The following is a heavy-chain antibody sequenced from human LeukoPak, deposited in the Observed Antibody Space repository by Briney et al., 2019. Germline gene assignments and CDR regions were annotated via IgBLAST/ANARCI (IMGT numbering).Heavy chain of an antibody. CDR3: AELGITMIGGV. J-gene: IGHJ6*03. Sequence: GGSLRLSCAASGFTFSSYNMNWVRQAPGKGLEWVSSITSSSSYIYYADSVKGRFTISRDNAKNSLFLQMNSLRAEDTAVYYCAELGITMIGGVWGKGTTVTISS. CDR2: ITSSSSYI. CDR1: GFTFSSYN. D-gene: IGHD3-10*02. V-gene: IGHV3-21*01.